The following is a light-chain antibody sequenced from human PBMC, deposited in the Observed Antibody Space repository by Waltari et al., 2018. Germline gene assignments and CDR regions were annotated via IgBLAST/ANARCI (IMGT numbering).Light chain of an antibody. CDR2: KDS. Sequence: QSVLTQPPSASGTPGQRVTISCSGSHSNIGSNYVYWYQQLPGTAPKLLIYKDSEMPSGVPDRFSGSKSGTSASLAISGLRSEDEADDYCAAWDDSLSGPIFATGTKVTV. CDR3: AAWDDSLSGPI. J-gene: IGLJ1*01. V-gene: IGLV1-47*01. CDR1: HSNIGSNY.